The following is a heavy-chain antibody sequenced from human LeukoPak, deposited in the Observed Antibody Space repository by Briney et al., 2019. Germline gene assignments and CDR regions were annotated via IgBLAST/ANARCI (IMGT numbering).Heavy chain of an antibody. Sequence: SETLSLTCTVSGGSISSSSYYWGWIRQPPGKGLEWIGSIYYSGSTYYNPSLKSRVTISVDTSKNQFSLKLSSVTAADTAVYYCATRITMVRGVRHWFDPWGQGTLVTVSS. CDR3: ATRITMVRGVRHWFDP. D-gene: IGHD3-10*01. J-gene: IGHJ5*02. CDR1: GGSISSSSYY. CDR2: IYYSGST. V-gene: IGHV4-39*01.